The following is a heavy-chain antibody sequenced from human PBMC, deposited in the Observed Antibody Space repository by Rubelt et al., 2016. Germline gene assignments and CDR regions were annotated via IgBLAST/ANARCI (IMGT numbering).Heavy chain of an antibody. J-gene: IGHJ4*02. CDR2: INHSGST. CDR3: ARVSGWYRAPGQDFDY. V-gene: IGHV4-34*01. CDR1: GGSFSGYY. D-gene: IGHD6-19*01. Sequence: QVQLQQWGAGLLKPSETLSLTCAVYGGSFSGYYWSWIRQPPGKGLEWIGEINHSGSTNYNPSLKSRVTISVDTAKNQLSLKLSSVTAADTAVYYCARVSGWYRAPGQDFDYWGQGTLVTVSS.